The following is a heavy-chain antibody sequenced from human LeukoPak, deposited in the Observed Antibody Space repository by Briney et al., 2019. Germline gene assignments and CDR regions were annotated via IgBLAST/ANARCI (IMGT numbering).Heavy chain of an antibody. CDR1: GYTFTSYD. CDR2: MNPNSGNT. CDR3: ASLTGLKYYYYGMDV. V-gene: IGHV1-8*01. Sequence: ASVKVSCKASGYTFTSYDINWVRQATGQGLEWMGWMNPNSGNTGYAQKFQGRVTMTRNTSISTAYMELSSLRSEDTAVYYRASLTGLKYYYYGMDVWGQGTTVTVSS. J-gene: IGHJ6*02.